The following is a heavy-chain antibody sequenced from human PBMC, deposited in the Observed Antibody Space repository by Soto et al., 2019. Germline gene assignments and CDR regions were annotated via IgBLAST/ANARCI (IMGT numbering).Heavy chain of an antibody. Sequence: GGSLRLSCAVSGFICXSYDMSWVRQAPGKGLEWVSTILVGGSTHYEDSVKGRFTISRDTSKNTVYLQMNSLTAGDTAFYYCAKATATSGGAFEIYGQGTMVTVSS. V-gene: IGHV3-23*01. CDR3: AKATATSGGAFEI. D-gene: IGHD1-1*01. CDR2: ILVGGST. J-gene: IGHJ3*02. CDR1: GFICXSYD.